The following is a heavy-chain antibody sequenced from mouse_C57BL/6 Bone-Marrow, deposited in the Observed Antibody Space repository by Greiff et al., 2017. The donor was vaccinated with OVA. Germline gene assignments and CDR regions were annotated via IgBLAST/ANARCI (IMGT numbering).Heavy chain of an antibody. CDR1: GFSLTSYG. CDR2: IWGVGST. V-gene: IGHV2-6*01. Sequence: QVQLKESGPGLVAPSQSLSITCTVSGFSLTSYGVDWVRQSPGKGLEWLGVIWGVGSTNYNSALKSRLSISKDKSKSQVFLKMNSLQTDDTAMYYCASLGLQFAYWGQGTLVTVSA. D-gene: IGHD2-4*01. CDR3: ASLGLQFAY. J-gene: IGHJ3*01.